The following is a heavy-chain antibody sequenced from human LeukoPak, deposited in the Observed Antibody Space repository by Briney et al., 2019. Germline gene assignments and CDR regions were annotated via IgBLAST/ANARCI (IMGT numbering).Heavy chain of an antibody. Sequence: GGSLRLSCAASGFTFRRYWMHWVRQAPGKGLVWVSRIDSDGTNRDHADSVKGRFTISRDHAKNTVYLKMNSLRDEDTGVYYFEGGATGLPEYWGEGSLVTVSS. V-gene: IGHV3-74*01. CDR3: EGGATGLPEY. CDR2: IDSDGTNR. J-gene: IGHJ4*02. CDR1: GFTFRRYW. D-gene: IGHD3-9*01.